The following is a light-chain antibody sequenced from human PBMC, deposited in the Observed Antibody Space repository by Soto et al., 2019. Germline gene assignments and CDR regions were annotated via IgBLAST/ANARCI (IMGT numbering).Light chain of an antibody. CDR2: AAS. CDR1: QTIKTY. CDR3: QQTYTAPGT. V-gene: IGKV1-39*01. Sequence: DIQMTQSPSPLSASVGDSVTITCRASQTIKTYLNWYRHKPGKAPELLIYAASRLQRGVASRFSGSRSGTYFTLTIGTLQPDDLAAYYCQQTYTAPGTCGQGTKVDI. J-gene: IGKJ1*01.